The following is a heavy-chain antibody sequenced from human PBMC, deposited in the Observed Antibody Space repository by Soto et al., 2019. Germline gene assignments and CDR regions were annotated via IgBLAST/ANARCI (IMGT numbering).Heavy chain of an antibody. CDR1: GGTFASSHW. CDR2: VYHTGDT. J-gene: IGHJ5*02. Sequence: TXASLSLAFGVCGGTFASSHWWSGFRQSPGGGLEWSGNVYHTGDTNLNPSLQSRVTISVDKSNNQFSLRLNSLTAADTAVYFCAREIVNAGWNNYFDPWGPGTLVTV. D-gene: IGHD1-26*01. CDR3: AREIVNAGWNNYFDP. V-gene: IGHV4-4*01.